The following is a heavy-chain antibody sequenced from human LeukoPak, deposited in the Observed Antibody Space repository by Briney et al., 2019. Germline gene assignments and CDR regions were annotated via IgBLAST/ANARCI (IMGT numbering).Heavy chain of an antibody. CDR2: INHSGST. Sequence: SETLSLTCAVYGGSFSGYYWSWIRQPPGKGLEWIGEINHSGSTNYNPSLKSRVTISVDTSKNQFSLKLSSVTAADTAVYYCARGDYSNLIDYWGQGTLVTVSS. CDR1: GGSFSGYY. D-gene: IGHD4-11*01. CDR3: ARGDYSNLIDY. J-gene: IGHJ4*02. V-gene: IGHV4-34*01.